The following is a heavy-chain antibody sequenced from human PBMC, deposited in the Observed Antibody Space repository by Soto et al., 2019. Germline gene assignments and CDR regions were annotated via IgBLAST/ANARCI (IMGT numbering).Heavy chain of an antibody. V-gene: IGHV4-31*03. CDR3: ARVTRDGYNQVDY. CDR2: IYYSGST. J-gene: IGHJ4*02. D-gene: IGHD5-12*01. CDR1: GGSISSGGYY. Sequence: PSETLSLTCTVSGGSISSGGYYWSWIRQHPGKGLEWIGYIYYSGSTYYNPSLKSRVTISVDTSKNQFSLKLSSVTAADTAVYYCARVTRDGYNQVDYWGQGTLVTGSS.